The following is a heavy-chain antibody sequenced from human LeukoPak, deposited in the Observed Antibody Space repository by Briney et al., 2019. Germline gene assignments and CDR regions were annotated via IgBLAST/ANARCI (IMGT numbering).Heavy chain of an antibody. D-gene: IGHD5-12*01. CDR3: ARRRGYDHFDY. Sequence: SETLSLTCTVSGGSISISSYYWGWIRQPPGKGLEWIGNIYYSGSTYYNPSLKSRVTMSVDTSKNHFSLKLSSLTAADTAVYYCARRRGYDHFDYWGQGTLVTVSS. J-gene: IGHJ4*02. V-gene: IGHV4-39*02. CDR1: GGSISISSYY. CDR2: IYYSGST.